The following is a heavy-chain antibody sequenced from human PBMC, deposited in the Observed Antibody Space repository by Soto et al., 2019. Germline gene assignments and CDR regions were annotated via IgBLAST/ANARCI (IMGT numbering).Heavy chain of an antibody. J-gene: IGHJ4*02. CDR1: GGSISGYF. V-gene: IGHV4-59*12. CDR3: ARSYYDILTGYYTPGYFDY. D-gene: IGHD3-9*01. Sequence: SETLSLTCTVSGGSISGYFWSWIRQPPGKGLQWIGNIYNTGNTNYNPSLMSRVTISVDTSKNQFSLKLSSVTAADTAVYYCARSYYDILTGYYTPGYFDYWGQGTLVTVSS. CDR2: IYNTGNT.